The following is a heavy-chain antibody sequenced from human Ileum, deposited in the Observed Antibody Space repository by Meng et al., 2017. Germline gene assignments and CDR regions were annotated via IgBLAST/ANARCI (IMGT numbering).Heavy chain of an antibody. CDR1: GGSVSTSDYQ. J-gene: IGHJ4*02. Sequence: QVQLQESGPGLVMPPETLSLICTVSGGSVSTSDYQWGWIRQPPGKGLEWIGYAGTNYNASLKSRVTISVDTSKRQFSLKLTSVTAADTAVYYCARDHWGSLDYWGQGILVTISS. CDR3: ARDHWGSLDY. D-gene: IGHD7-27*01. CDR2: AGT. V-gene: IGHV4-61*08.